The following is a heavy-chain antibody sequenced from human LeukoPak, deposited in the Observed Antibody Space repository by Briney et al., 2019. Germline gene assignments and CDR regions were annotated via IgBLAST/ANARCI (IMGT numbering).Heavy chain of an antibody. Sequence: GGSPRLSCAASGFTFSSYWMSWVRQAPGKGLEWVASIKQDGSEKYYVDSVKGRFTISRDNAKNSLYLQMNSLRAEDTAVYYCARDNYDILTGYRPPDFDYWGQGTLVTVSS. J-gene: IGHJ4*02. D-gene: IGHD3-9*01. CDR3: ARDNYDILTGYRPPDFDY. CDR2: IKQDGSEK. V-gene: IGHV3-7*01. CDR1: GFTFSSYW.